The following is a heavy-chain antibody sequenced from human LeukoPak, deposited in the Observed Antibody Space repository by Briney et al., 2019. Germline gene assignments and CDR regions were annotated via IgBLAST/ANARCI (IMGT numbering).Heavy chain of an antibody. V-gene: IGHV3-30*02. D-gene: IGHD5/OR15-5a*01. CDR3: ARHSGLPRAMDY. CDR1: GFTFSSYG. J-gene: IGHJ4*02. CDR2: IRYDGSNK. Sequence: PGGSLRLSCAASGFTFSSYGMHWVRQAPGKGLEWVAFIRYDGSNKYYADSVKGRFTISRDNSKNTLYLQMNSLRAEDTAVYYCARHSGLPRAMDYWGQGTLVTVSS.